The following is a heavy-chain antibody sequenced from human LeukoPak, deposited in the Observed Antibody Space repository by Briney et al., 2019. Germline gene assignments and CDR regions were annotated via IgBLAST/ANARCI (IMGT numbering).Heavy chain of an antibody. CDR3: AKGVTPWREIGREIRYCGGDCSWGTYNWFDP. CDR2: IRYDGSNK. D-gene: IGHD2-21*01. Sequence: GGSLRLSCAASGFTFSSYGMHWVRQAPGKGLEWVAFIRYDGSNKYYADSVKGRFTISRDNSKNTLYLQMNSLRAEDTAVYYCAKGVTPWREIGREIRYCGGDCSWGTYNWFDPWGQGTLVTVSS. J-gene: IGHJ5*02. V-gene: IGHV3-30*02. CDR1: GFTFSSYG.